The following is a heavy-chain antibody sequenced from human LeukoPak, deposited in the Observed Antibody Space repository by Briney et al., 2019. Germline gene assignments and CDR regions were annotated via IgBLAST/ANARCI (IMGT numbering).Heavy chain of an antibody. D-gene: IGHD2-15*01. CDR2: INAGNGNT. J-gene: IGHJ4*02. V-gene: IGHV1-3*01. CDR1: GYTFTSYA. Sequence: GASVNVSCKASGYTFTSYAMHWVRQAPGQRLEWMGWINAGNGNTKYSQKFQGRVTITRDTSASTAYTELSSLRSEDTAVYYCARVAPYPSVGIAVEEYFDYWGQGTLVTVSS. CDR3: ARVAPYPSVGIAVEEYFDY.